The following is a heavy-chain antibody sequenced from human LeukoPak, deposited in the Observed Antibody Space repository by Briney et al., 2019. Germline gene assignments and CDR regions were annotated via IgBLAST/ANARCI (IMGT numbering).Heavy chain of an antibody. CDR1: GGTFSSYA. CDR2: IIPIFGTA. D-gene: IGHD5-12*01. CDR3: ARDSGGYDFRGVYYYYYMDV. V-gene: IGHV1-69*05. J-gene: IGHJ6*03. Sequence: SVKVSCKASGGTFSSYAISWVRQAPGQGLEWMGGIIPIFGTANYAQKFQGGVTITTDESTSTAYMELSSLRSEDTAVYYCARDSGGYDFRGVYYYYYMDVWGKGTTVTVSS.